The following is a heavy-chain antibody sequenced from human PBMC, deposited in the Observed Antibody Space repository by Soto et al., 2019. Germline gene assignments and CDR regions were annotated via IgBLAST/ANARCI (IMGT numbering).Heavy chain of an antibody. V-gene: IGHV5-51*01. CDR2: IYPDDSDT. CDR3: ARLEWLSLAAWFDP. D-gene: IGHD3-3*01. CDR1: GYSFTNYW. J-gene: IGHJ5*02. Sequence: GESLKISCKGSGYSFTNYWIGWVRQMPGKGLEWMGMIYPDDSDTKYSPSFQGQVTFSADKSINTAYLQWSILKASGTAIYYCARLEWLSLAAWFDPWGQGTLVTVSS.